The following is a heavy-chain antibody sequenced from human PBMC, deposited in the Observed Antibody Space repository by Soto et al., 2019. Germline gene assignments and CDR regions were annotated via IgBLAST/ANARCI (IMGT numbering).Heavy chain of an antibody. CDR1: GGSISSYY. J-gene: IGHJ6*03. V-gene: IGHV4-59*12. CDR3: ARVEGITRDRGVIRRGYYYMDV. D-gene: IGHD3-10*01. CDR2: IYYSGST. Sequence: SETLSLTCTVSGGSISSYYWSWIRQPPGKGLEWIGYIYYSGSTNYNPSLKSRVTISVDTSKNQFSLKLSSVTAADTAVYYCARVEGITRDRGVIRRGYYYMDVWGKGTTVTVSS.